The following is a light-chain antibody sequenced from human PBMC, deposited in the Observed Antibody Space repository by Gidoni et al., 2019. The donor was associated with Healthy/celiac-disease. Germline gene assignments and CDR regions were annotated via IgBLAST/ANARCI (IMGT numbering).Light chain of an antibody. J-gene: IGLJ2*01. Sequence: SSVPTQPLSLSLAPGKTARLTCGGNNIGSKSVHWYQQKPGQAPVLVVYADSDRPSGTPERFSGSNSGNTATLTISRVEAGDEADYYCQVWDSSSDDGVFGGGTKLTVL. CDR1: NIGSKS. CDR2: ADS. V-gene: IGLV3-21*03. CDR3: QVWDSSSDDGV.